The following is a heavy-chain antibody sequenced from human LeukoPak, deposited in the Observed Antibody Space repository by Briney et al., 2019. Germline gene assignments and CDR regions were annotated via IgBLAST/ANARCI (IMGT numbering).Heavy chain of an antibody. D-gene: IGHD6-19*01. J-gene: IGHJ3*02. Sequence: ASVKVSCKASGYTFTNHGISWVRQAPGQGLEWMGWISTYNGNSNYAQKLQDRVTMTTDTSTTTAYMDLRSLRSDDTAVYYCARAGGWAREDYKGDAFHIWGQGTMVTVSS. CDR1: GYTFTNHG. CDR2: ISTYNGNS. V-gene: IGHV1-18*01. CDR3: ARAGGWAREDYKGDAFHI.